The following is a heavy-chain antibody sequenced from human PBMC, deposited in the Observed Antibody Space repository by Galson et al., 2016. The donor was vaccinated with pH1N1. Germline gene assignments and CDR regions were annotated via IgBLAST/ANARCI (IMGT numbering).Heavy chain of an antibody. J-gene: IGHJ5*02. CDR1: GFSLRTSGVG. CDR2: IYWNDDK. Sequence: PALVKPTQTLTLTCTFSGFSLRTSGVGVGWIRQPPGKALEWLALIYWNDDKRYRPSLKRRLTITKDTAKNQVVLTMTKMDPVDTATYYCAHSLYGDYVGWFDPWGQGTLVTVSS. CDR3: AHSLYGDYVGWFDP. D-gene: IGHD4-17*01. V-gene: IGHV2-5*01.